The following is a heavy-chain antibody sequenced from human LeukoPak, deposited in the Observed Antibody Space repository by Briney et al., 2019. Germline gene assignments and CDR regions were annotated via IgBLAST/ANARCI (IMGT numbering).Heavy chain of an antibody. V-gene: IGHV1-2*02. J-gene: IGHJ6*03. Sequence: ASVKVSCKASGYTFTDNLLHWVRQAPGQGLEWMGCINPKNGGTNYAQKFQGRVTMTRATSISTVYMELRSLRSDDTAVYYCARVSMGAPNGFWSGYYSDYYYYMDVWGKGTTVIVSS. D-gene: IGHD3-3*01. CDR1: GYTFTDNL. CDR3: ARVSMGAPNGFWSGYYSDYYYYMDV. CDR2: INPKNGGT.